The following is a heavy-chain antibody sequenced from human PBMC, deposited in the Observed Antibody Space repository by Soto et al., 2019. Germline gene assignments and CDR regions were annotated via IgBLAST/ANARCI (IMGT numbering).Heavy chain of an antibody. V-gene: IGHV4-59*01. Sequence: SETLSLTCTVSGGSISSYYWSWIRQPPGKGLEWIGYIYYSGSTNYNPSLKSRVTISVDTSKNQFSLKLGSVTAADTAVYYCARVYHWNDFVYWGQGTLVTVS. D-gene: IGHD1-20*01. CDR2: IYYSGST. CDR3: ARVYHWNDFVY. CDR1: GGSISSYY. J-gene: IGHJ4*02.